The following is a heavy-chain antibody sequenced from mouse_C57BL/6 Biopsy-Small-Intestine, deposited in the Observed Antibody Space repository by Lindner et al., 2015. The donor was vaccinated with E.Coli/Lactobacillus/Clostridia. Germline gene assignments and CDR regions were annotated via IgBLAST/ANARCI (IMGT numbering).Heavy chain of an antibody. J-gene: IGHJ4*01. Sequence: VQLQESGPELVKPGASVKMSCKASGYTFTDYNMHWVKQSHGKSLEWIGYVNPNNGGTSYNQKFKDKATLTINKSSSTAYMELRSLTSEDSAVYYCAKAQSTWNYAMDYWGQGTSVTVSS. CDR2: VNPNNGGT. CDR3: AKAQSTWNYAMDY. V-gene: IGHV1-22*01. CDR1: GYTFTDYN. D-gene: IGHD3-2*02.